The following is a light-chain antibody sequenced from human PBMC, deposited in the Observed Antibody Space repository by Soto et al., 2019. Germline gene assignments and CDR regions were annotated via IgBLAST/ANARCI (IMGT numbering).Light chain of an antibody. V-gene: IGLV2-14*01. CDR2: EVS. Sequence: QSALTQPASVSGSPGQSITISCTGTSSDVGDYNYVSWYQQHPGKAPKLMIYEVSNWPSGVSNRFSGSKSGNTASLTISGLQAEDEADYYCSSYTSSSTLWVFGGGTKLTVL. J-gene: IGLJ3*02. CDR3: SSYTSSSTLWV. CDR1: SSDVGDYNY.